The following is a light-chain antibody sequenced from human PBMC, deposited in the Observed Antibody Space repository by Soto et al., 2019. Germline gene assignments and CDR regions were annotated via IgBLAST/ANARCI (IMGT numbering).Light chain of an antibody. CDR2: GAS. V-gene: IGKV3D-15*01. J-gene: IGKJ4*01. CDR1: QTVTTT. CDR3: QQYYQWPLT. Sequence: EIVMTQSPATLSVSLGERATLSCRASQTVTTTLAWYQQKPGQPPRLLVYGASTRATGIPARISASGSGTEFTLTISSLQSEDFAVYYCQQYYQWPLTFGGGTKVDIK.